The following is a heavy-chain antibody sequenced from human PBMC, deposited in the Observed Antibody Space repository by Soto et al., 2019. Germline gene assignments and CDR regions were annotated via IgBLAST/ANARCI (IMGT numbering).Heavy chain of an antibody. CDR2: IYYSGST. V-gene: IGHV4-39*01. D-gene: IGHD5-18*01. CDR3: ARHWVREDTAMVKPYYYGMDV. J-gene: IGHJ6*02. CDR1: GGSISSSSYY. Sequence: SETLSLTCTVSGGSISSSSYYWGWIRQPPGKGLEWIGSIYYSGSTYYNPSLKSRVTISVDTSKNQFSLKLSSVTAADTAVYYCARHWVREDTAMVKPYYYGMDVWGQGTTVTVSS.